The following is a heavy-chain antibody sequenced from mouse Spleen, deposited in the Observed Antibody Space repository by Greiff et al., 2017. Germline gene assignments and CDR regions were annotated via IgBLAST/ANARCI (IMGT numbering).Heavy chain of an antibody. V-gene: IGHV5-15*01. D-gene: IGHD2-4*01. CDR1: GFTFSDYG. Sequence: DVLLVESGGGLVKPGASLKLSCAASGFTFSDYGMAWVRQAPGQGPEWVAFISHLAYGIYYADTVTGRFTLSGENAKNTLYLEMSSLRSEDTAMDYCAKTRGRITTGAWFAYWGQGTLVTVSA. CDR3: AKTRGRITTGAWFAY. CDR2: ISHLAYGI. J-gene: IGHJ3*01.